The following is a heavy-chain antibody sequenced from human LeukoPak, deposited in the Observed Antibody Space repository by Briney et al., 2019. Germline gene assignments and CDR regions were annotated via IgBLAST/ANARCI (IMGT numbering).Heavy chain of an antibody. CDR1: GGTFSSYA. CDR3: ARGQLVGYYYYYMDV. D-gene: IGHD6-6*01. CDR2: IIPIFGTA. J-gene: IGHJ6*03. Sequence: GSSVKVSCKASGGTFSSYANSWVRQAPGQGLEWMGGIIPIFGTANYAQKFQGRVTITTDESTSTAYMERSSLRSEDTAVYYCARGQLVGYYYYYMDVWGKGTTVTVSS. V-gene: IGHV1-69*05.